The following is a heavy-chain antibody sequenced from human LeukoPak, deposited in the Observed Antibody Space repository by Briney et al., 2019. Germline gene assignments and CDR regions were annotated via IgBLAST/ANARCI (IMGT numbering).Heavy chain of an antibody. CDR3: ARGGPRYSMVRGTSFDP. Sequence: PSETLSLTCAVYGGSFSGYYWSWIRQPPGKGLEWIREINHSGSTNYNPSLKSRVTISVDTSKNQFSLKLSSVTAADTAVYYCARGGPRYSMVRGTSFDPWGQGTLVTVSS. D-gene: IGHD3-10*01. V-gene: IGHV4-34*01. CDR2: INHSGST. CDR1: GGSFSGYY. J-gene: IGHJ5*02.